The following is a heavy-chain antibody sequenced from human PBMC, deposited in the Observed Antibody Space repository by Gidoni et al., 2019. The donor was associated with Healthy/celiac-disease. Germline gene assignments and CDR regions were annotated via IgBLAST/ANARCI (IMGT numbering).Heavy chain of an antibody. Sequence: EVRLVESGVGLVQPGGSLTLSCAASGFTVSSNYMSWVRQAPGKGLEWVSVIYSGGSTYYADSVKGRFTISRDNSKNTLYLQMNSLRAEDTAVYYCARVKRGGVNAFDIWGQGTMVTVSS. J-gene: IGHJ3*02. D-gene: IGHD2-8*02. CDR2: IYSGGST. CDR1: GFTVSSNY. CDR3: ARVKRGGVNAFDI. V-gene: IGHV3-53*01.